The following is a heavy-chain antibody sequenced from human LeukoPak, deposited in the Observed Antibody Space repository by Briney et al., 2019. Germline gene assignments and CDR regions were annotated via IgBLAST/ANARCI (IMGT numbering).Heavy chain of an antibody. CDR2: INPSTGGT. CDR3: ARGQPYGDYNYFDP. V-gene: IGHV1-2*06. D-gene: IGHD4-17*01. J-gene: IGHJ5*02. Sequence: ASVKVSCKASGYTFIGYYMHWVRQAPGQGLEWMGRINPSTGGTNSAQKFQGRVTMTMDTSISTAYMELSRLTSDDTAIYYCARGQPYGDYNYFDPWGQGTLVTVSS. CDR1: GYTFIGYY.